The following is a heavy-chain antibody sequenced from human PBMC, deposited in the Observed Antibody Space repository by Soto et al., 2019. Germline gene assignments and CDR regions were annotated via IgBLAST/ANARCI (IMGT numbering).Heavy chain of an antibody. CDR3: ASQCSAMVRGVIVVWFDP. CDR1: GGSISSSSYF. J-gene: IGHJ5*02. D-gene: IGHD3-10*01. Sequence: SETLSLTCTVSGGSISSSSYFWGWIRQPPGKGLEWIASIYYSGSTYYNPSLKSRVTISVDTSKNQFSLKLSSVTAADTAVYYCASQCSAMVRGVIVVWFDPWGQGTLVTVSS. CDR2: IYYSGST. V-gene: IGHV4-39*01.